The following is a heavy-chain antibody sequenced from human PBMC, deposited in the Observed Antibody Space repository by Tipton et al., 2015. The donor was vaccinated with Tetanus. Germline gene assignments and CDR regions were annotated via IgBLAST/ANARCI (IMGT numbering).Heavy chain of an antibody. CDR2: IYYSGST. V-gene: IGHV4-59*01. Sequence: LRLSCTVSGGSISSYYWSWIRQPPGKGLEWIGYIYYSGSTNYNPSLKSRVTISVDTSKNQFSLKLSSVTAADTAVYYCARDSSGGSYPYPFDYWGQGTLVTVSS. CDR3: ARDSSGGSYPYPFDY. D-gene: IGHD1-26*01. J-gene: IGHJ4*02. CDR1: GGSISSYY.